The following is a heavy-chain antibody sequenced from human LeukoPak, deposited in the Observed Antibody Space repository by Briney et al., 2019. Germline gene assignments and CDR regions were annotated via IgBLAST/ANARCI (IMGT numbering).Heavy chain of an antibody. D-gene: IGHD3-3*01. Sequence: GGSLRLSCAASGFTFSSYAMSWVRQAPGKGLEWVAVIWYDGSNKYYADSVKGRFTISRDNSKNTLYLQMNSLRAEDTAVYYCARDRAYYDFWSGYRPTTNYYGMDVWGQGTTVTVSS. CDR2: IWYDGSNK. J-gene: IGHJ6*02. V-gene: IGHV3-33*08. CDR3: ARDRAYYDFWSGYRPTTNYYGMDV. CDR1: GFTFSSYA.